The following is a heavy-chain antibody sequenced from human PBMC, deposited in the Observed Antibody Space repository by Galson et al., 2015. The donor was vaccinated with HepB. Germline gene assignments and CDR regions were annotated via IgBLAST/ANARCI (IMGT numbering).Heavy chain of an antibody. Sequence: SVKVSCKASGYTFTGYYMHWVRQAPGQGLEWMGWINPNSGGTNYAQKFQGWVTMTRDTSISTAYMELSRLRSDDTAVYYCAREGIMAAIAVAGNNWFDPWGQGTLVTVSS. J-gene: IGHJ5*02. V-gene: IGHV1-2*04. CDR3: AREGIMAAIAVAGNNWFDP. CDR1: GYTFTGYY. D-gene: IGHD6-19*01. CDR2: INPNSGGT.